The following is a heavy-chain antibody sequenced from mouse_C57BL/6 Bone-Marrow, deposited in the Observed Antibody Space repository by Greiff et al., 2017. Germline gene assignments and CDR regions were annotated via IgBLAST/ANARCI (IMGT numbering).Heavy chain of an antibody. D-gene: IGHD4-1*01. J-gene: IGHJ3*01. Sequence: VQLQQPGAELVRPGTSVKLSCKASGYTFTSSWMHWVKQRPGQGLEWIGVIDPSDSYTNYNQKFNGKATLTVDTSSSTADMQLSSRTSEDSAVYYCAGLNWAWFAYWGQGTLVTVSA. CDR1: GYTFTSSW. CDR2: IDPSDSYT. V-gene: IGHV1-59*01. CDR3: AGLNWAWFAY.